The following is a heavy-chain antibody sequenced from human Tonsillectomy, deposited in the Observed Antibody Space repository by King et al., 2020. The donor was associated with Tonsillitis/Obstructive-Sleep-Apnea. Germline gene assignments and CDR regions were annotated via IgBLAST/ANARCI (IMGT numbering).Heavy chain of an antibody. J-gene: IGHJ6*02. D-gene: IGHD6-13*01. V-gene: IGHV3-30*04. CDR1: GFTLSSYA. CDR3: ARGRGCHSSSWYYGYYYYGMDV. Sequence: VQLVESGGGVVQPGRSLRLSCAASGFTLSSYAMHWVRQAPGKGLEWVAVISYDGSNKYYADSVKGRFTISRDNSKNTVYLQVSSVRPEDTAVYYCARGRGCHSSSWYYGYYYYGMDVWGQGTTVTVSS. CDR2: ISYDGSNK.